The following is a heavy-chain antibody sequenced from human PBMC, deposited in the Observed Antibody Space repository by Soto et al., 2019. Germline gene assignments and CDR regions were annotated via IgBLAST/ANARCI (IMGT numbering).Heavy chain of an antibody. CDR2: VYYSEGS. CDR1: GGSISTYY. Sequence: SETLSLTCTVSGGSISTYYWSWIRQPPGKGLEWIGYVYYSEGSKYNPSLQSRVTISVDTSKNQFSLNLSSVAAADTAIYYCARMRYCSGANRYWMFDSWGQGTLVTVSS. D-gene: IGHD2-15*01. CDR3: ARMRYCSGANRYWMFDS. J-gene: IGHJ4*02. V-gene: IGHV4-59*01.